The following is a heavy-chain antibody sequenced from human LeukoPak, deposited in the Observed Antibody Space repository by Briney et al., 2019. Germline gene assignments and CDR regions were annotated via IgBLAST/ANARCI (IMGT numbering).Heavy chain of an antibody. Sequence: PSETLSLTCTVSGGSISTYYWSWIRQPPGMGLEWIGYIYYGGSTIYNPSLKSRVTISLDTSNNQFSLNLSAATAADTAIYYCARETRGYGSGSYDGFDYWGQGTLVTVSS. CDR2: IYYGGST. CDR3: ARETRGYGSGSYDGFDY. D-gene: IGHD6-19*01. CDR1: GGSISTYY. V-gene: IGHV4-59*01. J-gene: IGHJ4*02.